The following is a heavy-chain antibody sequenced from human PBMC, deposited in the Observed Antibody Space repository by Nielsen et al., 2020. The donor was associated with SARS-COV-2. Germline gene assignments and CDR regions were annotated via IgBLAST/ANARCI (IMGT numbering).Heavy chain of an antibody. D-gene: IGHD7-27*01. CDR2: IYYSGNT. J-gene: IGHJ4*02. Sequence: GSLRLSCAASGFTFSDYYMSWIRQSPGKGLEWIGYIYYSGNTNYNPSLKSRVTISVDTSKNQFSLKLSSVTAADTAVYYCARDDDNWGSLAYWGQGTLVTVSS. V-gene: IGHV4-59*13. CDR1: GFTFSDYY. CDR3: ARDDDNWGSLAY.